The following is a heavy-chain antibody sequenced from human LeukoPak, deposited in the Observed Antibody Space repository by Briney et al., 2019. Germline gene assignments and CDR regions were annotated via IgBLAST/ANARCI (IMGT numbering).Heavy chain of an antibody. CDR2: INTRGGT. D-gene: IGHD6-19*01. J-gene: IGHJ3*02. CDR3: ARRQWLGFNMAFDI. V-gene: IGHV4-4*07. Sequence: SETLSLTCTVSGGSINSFYWSWIRQPAGKGLEWIGRINTRGGTIYNPSLQSRVTMSVDTSKNQFSLKLSSVTAADTAVYYCARRQWLGFNMAFDIWGQGTMVTVSS. CDR1: GGSINSFY.